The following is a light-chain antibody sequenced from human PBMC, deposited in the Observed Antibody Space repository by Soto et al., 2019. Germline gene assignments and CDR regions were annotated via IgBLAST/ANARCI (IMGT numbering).Light chain of an antibody. CDR2: GAS. Sequence: IHMTQSPSSLSASVGDRVTITCRASETISHYLNWYQQKPGKAPKLLIYGASKLQSGVPSRFSGSGSGTDFTLTITSLQIEDFATYYCQQSSSTPLTFGGGTKVDIK. V-gene: IGKV1-39*01. J-gene: IGKJ4*01. CDR1: ETISHY. CDR3: QQSSSTPLT.